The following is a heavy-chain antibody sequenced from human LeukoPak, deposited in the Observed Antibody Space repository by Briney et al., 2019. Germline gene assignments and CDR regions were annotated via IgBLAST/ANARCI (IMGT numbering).Heavy chain of an antibody. Sequence: GGSLRLSCAASGFTFSNAWMSWVRQAPGKGLEWVGRIKSKIDGGTTDYAAPVKGRFTISRDDSKNTLYLQMNSLKTEDTAVYYCTTSYGSGSYYMAYWGQGTLVTVSS. CDR2: IKSKIDGGTT. V-gene: IGHV3-15*01. CDR3: TTSYGSGSYYMAY. J-gene: IGHJ4*02. D-gene: IGHD3-10*01. CDR1: GFTFSNAW.